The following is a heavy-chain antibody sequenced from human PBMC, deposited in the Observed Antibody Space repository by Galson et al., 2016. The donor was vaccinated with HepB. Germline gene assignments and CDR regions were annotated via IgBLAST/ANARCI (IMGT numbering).Heavy chain of an antibody. V-gene: IGHV4-34*01. J-gene: IGHJ4*02. CDR3: ARVSFRTLGY. Sequence: SETLSLTCAIYGGSFGGSCWSWIRQPPGKGLEWIGSFSNSGDTFYNPSLKSRVTMSRDTSKNQFSVSLSSVTAADTAVYFCARVSFRTLGYWGQGTLVTVSS. CDR1: GGSFGGSC. CDR2: FSNSGDT.